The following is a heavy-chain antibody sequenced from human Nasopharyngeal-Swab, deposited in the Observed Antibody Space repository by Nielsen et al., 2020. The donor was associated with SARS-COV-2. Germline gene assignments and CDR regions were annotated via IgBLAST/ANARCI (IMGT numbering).Heavy chain of an antibody. D-gene: IGHD1-1*01. Sequence: GGSLRLSCAASAFTFSSYGMHCVRQAPGKGLEWVAVISYDGSNKYYADSVKGRFTISRDNSKNTLYLQMNSLRAEDTAVYYCAKGGGTTGTVGLDIWGQGTMVTVSS. CDR3: AKGGGTTGTVGLDI. J-gene: IGHJ3*02. CDR1: AFTFSSYG. CDR2: ISYDGSNK. V-gene: IGHV3-30*18.